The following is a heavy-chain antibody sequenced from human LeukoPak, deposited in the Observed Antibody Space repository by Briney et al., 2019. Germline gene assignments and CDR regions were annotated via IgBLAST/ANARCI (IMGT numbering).Heavy chain of an antibody. CDR1: GYTFTSYG. V-gene: IGHV1-18*01. Sequence: ASVKVSCKASGYTFTSYGISWVRQAPGQGLEWMGWISAYNGNTNYAQKLQGRVTMTTDTSTSTVYMELSSLRSEDTAVYYCARDFNLYDSSGYYFDYWGQGTLVTVSS. D-gene: IGHD3-22*01. CDR3: ARDFNLYDSSGYYFDY. CDR2: ISAYNGNT. J-gene: IGHJ4*02.